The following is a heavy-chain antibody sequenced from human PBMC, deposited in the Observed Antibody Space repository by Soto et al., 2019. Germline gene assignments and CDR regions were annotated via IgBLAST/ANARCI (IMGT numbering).Heavy chain of an antibody. CDR3: ARDLGSSWLNWFDP. J-gene: IGHJ5*02. CDR2: IYYSGST. V-gene: IGHV4-59*01. CDR1: GGSISSYY. Sequence: SETLSLTCTVSGGSISSYYWSWIRQPPGKGLEWIGYIYYSGSTNYTPSLKSRVTISVDTSKNQFSLRLSSVTAADTAEYYCARDLGSSWLNWFDPWGQGTLVTVSS. D-gene: IGHD6-13*01.